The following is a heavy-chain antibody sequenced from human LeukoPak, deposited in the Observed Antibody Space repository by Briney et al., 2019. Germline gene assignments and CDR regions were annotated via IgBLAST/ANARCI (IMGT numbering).Heavy chain of an antibody. CDR2: ISAYNGNT. Sequence: ASVKVSCKASGYTFTSYDISWVRQAPGQGLEWMGWISAYNGNTNYAQKLQGRVTMTTDTSTSTAYMELRSLRSDDTAVYYCAREGLLTVTIFGVVDYYYGMDVWGQGTTVTVSS. D-gene: IGHD3-3*01. CDR1: GYTFTSYD. CDR3: AREGLLTVTIFGVVDYYYGMDV. V-gene: IGHV1-18*01. J-gene: IGHJ6*02.